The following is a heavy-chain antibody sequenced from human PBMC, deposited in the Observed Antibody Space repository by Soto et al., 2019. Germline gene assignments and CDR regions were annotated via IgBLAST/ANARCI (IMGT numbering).Heavy chain of an antibody. Sequence: QIQLVQSGGDVKTPGASVKVACTTSRYTFTSHGIAWVRQAPGQGLEWMGWISPFNGKTDYAQKFQGRVTMTADTITSTVHMELRSLRSDDTAVYYCARLLTEGATFREDAFDLWGPGTKVTVSS. CDR2: ISPFNGKT. CDR1: RYTFTSHG. D-gene: IGHD3-9*01. J-gene: IGHJ3*01. CDR3: ARLLTEGATFREDAFDL. V-gene: IGHV1-18*01.